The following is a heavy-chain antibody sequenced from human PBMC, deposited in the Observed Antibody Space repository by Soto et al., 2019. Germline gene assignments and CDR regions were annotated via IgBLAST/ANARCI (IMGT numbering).Heavy chain of an antibody. Sequence: SETLSLTCAVYGGSFSGYYWSWIRQPPGKGLEWIGEINHSGSTNYNPSLKSRVTISVDTSKNQFSLKLSSVTAADTAVYYCARGRILAKYCSSTSCYSLTHYGMDVWGQGTTVTVSS. D-gene: IGHD2-2*02. CDR1: GGSFSGYY. J-gene: IGHJ6*02. CDR3: ARGRILAKYCSSTSCYSLTHYGMDV. CDR2: INHSGST. V-gene: IGHV4-34*01.